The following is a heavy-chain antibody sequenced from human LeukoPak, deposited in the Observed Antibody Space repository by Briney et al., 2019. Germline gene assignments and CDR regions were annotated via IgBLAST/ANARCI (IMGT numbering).Heavy chain of an antibody. Sequence: SVKVSCKASGGTFSSYATSWVRQAPGQGLEWMGGIIPIFGTANYAQKFQGRVTITADESTSTAYMELSSLRSEDTAVYYCARDYGSGSYSYNWFDPWGQGTLVTVSS. D-gene: IGHD3-10*01. CDR1: GGTFSSYA. V-gene: IGHV1-69*13. CDR3: ARDYGSGSYSYNWFDP. J-gene: IGHJ5*02. CDR2: IIPIFGTA.